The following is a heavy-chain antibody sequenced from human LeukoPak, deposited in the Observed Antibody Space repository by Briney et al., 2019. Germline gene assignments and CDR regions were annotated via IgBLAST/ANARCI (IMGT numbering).Heavy chain of an antibody. CDR2: MYHTGST. V-gene: IGHV4-59*11. CDR3: ARDFQRLGSHAFDF. Sequence: SETLSLTCTVSGVSISSHYWSWIRQPPGKGLEWIGYMYHTGSTNSNPSLKSRVTMSVDTSKNQFSLRLTSVTAADTAVYYCARDFQRLGSHAFDFWGQGTMVTVSS. CDR1: GVSISSHY. D-gene: IGHD2-15*01. J-gene: IGHJ3*01.